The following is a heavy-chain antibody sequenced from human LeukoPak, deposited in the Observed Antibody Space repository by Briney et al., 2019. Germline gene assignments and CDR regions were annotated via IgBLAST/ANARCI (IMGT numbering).Heavy chain of an antibody. CDR3: AASGGSYGSGSYHY. V-gene: IGHV3-64D*06. D-gene: IGHD3-10*01. CDR2: ISSNGGST. Sequence: GGSLRLSCSASGFTFSSYAMHWVRQAPGKGLEYVSAISSNGGSTYYADSVKGRFTISSDNSKNTLYLQMSSLRAEDTAVYYCAASGGSYGSGSYHYWGQGTLVTVSS. J-gene: IGHJ4*02. CDR1: GFTFSSYA.